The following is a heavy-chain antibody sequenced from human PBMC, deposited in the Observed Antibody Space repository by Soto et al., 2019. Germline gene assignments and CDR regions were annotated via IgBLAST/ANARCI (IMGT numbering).Heavy chain of an antibody. CDR1: GFTFSSYG. V-gene: IGHV3-33*01. D-gene: IGHD2-2*01. J-gene: IGHJ4*02. CDR3: ARDLEDIVLVPAAMWPVDY. CDR2: IWYDGSNK. Sequence: PGGSLRLSCAASGFTFSSYGMHWVRQAPGKGLEWVAVIWYDGSNKYYADSVKGRFTISRDNSKNTLYLQMNSLRAEDTAVYYCARDLEDIVLVPAAMWPVDYWGQGTLVTVSS.